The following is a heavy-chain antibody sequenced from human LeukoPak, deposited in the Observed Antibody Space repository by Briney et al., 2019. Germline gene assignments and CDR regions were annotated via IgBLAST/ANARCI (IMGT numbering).Heavy chain of an antibody. CDR3: ARALDFVTGLTHYYGMDV. CDR2: IHYSGST. V-gene: IGHV4-30-4*01. D-gene: IGHD3-9*01. Sequence: PSETLSLTCTVSGGSISSGDYYWSWFRQPPGKGLEWMGYIHYSGSTYYSPSLKSRVTISRDTSKNQFSLKLSSVTAADTAVYYCARALDFVTGLTHYYGMDVWGQGTTVTVSS. J-gene: IGHJ6*02. CDR1: GGSISSGDYY.